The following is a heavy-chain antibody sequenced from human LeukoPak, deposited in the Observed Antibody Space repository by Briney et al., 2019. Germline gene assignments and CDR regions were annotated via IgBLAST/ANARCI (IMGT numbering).Heavy chain of an antibody. CDR2: ISWNSGSI. J-gene: IGHJ4*02. D-gene: IGHD3-3*01. CDR3: AKDRSKTGFWSGSFDY. CDR1: GFTFDDYA. V-gene: IGHV3-9*03. Sequence: GGSLRLSCAASGFTFDDYAMHWVRQAPGKGLEWVSGISWNSGSIGYADSVKGRFTISRDNAKNSLYLQMNSLRAEDMALYYCAKDRSKTGFWSGSFDYWGQGTLVTVSS.